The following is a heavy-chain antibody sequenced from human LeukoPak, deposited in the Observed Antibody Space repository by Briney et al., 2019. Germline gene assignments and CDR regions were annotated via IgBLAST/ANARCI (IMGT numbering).Heavy chain of an antibody. J-gene: IGHJ4*02. CDR2: IDPSSTYI. CDR1: GFTFRSYS. D-gene: IGHD6-13*01. Sequence: KTGGSLRLSCAASGFTFRSYSMNWVRQAPGKGLEWVSAIDPSSTYIYYADSVKGRFTISRDNSKNTLYLQMNSLRAEDTAVYYCARETRPPYSTVGYWGQGTLVTVSS. V-gene: IGHV3-21*04. CDR3: ARETRPPYSTVGY.